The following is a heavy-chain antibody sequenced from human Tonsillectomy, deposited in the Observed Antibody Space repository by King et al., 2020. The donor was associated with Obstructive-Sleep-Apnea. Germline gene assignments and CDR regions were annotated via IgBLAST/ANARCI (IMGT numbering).Heavy chain of an antibody. CDR1: GFSLSTSGVG. CDR3: AHRSSGGPSGFDY. Sequence: TLKESGPSLVKPTQTPTLTCTFSGFSLSTSGVGVGWIRQAPGKALEWLACIYLDDDKPYSPSLKSRLTITKDTPENQVVLIMTNMDPVDTATYYCAHRSSGGPSGFDYWGQGTLVTVSS. J-gene: IGHJ4*02. CDR2: IYLDDDK. V-gene: IGHV2-5*02. D-gene: IGHD6-19*01.